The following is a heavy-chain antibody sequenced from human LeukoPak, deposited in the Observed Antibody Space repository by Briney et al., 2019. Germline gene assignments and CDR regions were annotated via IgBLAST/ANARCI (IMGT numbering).Heavy chain of an antibody. Sequence: GASVKVSCKASGSTFATYYMHWVRQAPGQGLEWMGMMNPSGGTTTYAQTFQDRVSMTSDTSTSTVYMELSSLRSEDTAVYYCGRGGVRDSSGWSNWYLDLWGRGTLVTVSS. CDR2: MNPSGGTT. J-gene: IGHJ2*01. V-gene: IGHV1-46*01. CDR3: GRGGVRDSSGWSNWYLDL. D-gene: IGHD3-22*01. CDR1: GSTFATYY.